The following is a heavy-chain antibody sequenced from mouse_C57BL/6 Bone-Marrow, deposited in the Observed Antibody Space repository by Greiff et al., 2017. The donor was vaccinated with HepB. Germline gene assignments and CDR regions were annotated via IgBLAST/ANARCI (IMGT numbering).Heavy chain of an antibody. CDR2: ISSGGDYI. J-gene: IGHJ2*01. D-gene: IGHD1-1*01. V-gene: IGHV5-9-1*02. CDR3: TRGEGYYGSSLDY. Sequence: EVMLVESGEGLVKPGGSLKLSCAASGFTFSSYAMSWVRQTPEKRLEWVAYISSGGDYIYYADTVKGRFTISRDNARNTLYLQMRSLKSEDTAMYYCTRGEGYYGSSLDYWGQGTTLTVSS. CDR1: GFTFSSYA.